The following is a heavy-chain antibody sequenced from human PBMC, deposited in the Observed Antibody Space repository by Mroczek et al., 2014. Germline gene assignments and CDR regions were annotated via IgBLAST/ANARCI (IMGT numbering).Heavy chain of an antibody. CDR3: AKATVVTGTTDPDDAFDI. D-gene: IGHD1-7*01. Sequence: VQLVESGGGLVQPGRSLRLSCAASGFTFDDYAMHWVRQAPGKGLEWVSGISWNSGSIGYADSVKGRFTISRDNAKNSLYLQMNSLRAEDTALYYCAKATVVTGTTDPDDAFDIWGQGTMVTVSS. V-gene: IGHV3-9*01. CDR2: ISWNSGSI. CDR1: GFTFDDYA. J-gene: IGHJ3*02.